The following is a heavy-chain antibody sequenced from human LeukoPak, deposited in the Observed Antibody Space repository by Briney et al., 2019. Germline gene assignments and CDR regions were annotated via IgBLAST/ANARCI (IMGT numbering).Heavy chain of an antibody. CDR2: IYYSGST. CDR1: GGSISSYC. D-gene: IGHD4-17*01. J-gene: IGHJ5*02. V-gene: IGHV4-59*01. CDR3: ARGQSLRYWFDP. Sequence: SETLSLTCTVSGGSISSYCWSWIRQPPGKGLEWIGYIYYSGSTNYNPSLKSRVTISVDTSKNQFSLKLSSVTAADTAVYYCARGQSLRYWFDPWGQGTLVTVSS.